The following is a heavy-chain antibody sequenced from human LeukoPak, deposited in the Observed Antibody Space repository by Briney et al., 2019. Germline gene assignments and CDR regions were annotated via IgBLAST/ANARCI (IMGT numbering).Heavy chain of an antibody. CDR3: ARGVTIFGVVTNNWFDP. D-gene: IGHD3-3*01. J-gene: IGHJ5*02. CDR2: ISAYNGNT. V-gene: IGHV1-18*01. Sequence: GASVKVSCKASGYTFTSYGISWVRQAPGQGLEWMGWISAYNGNTKYAQKFQGRVTMTTDTSTSTAYMELRSLRSDDTAVYYCARGVTIFGVVTNNWFDPWGQGTLVTVSS. CDR1: GYTFTSYG.